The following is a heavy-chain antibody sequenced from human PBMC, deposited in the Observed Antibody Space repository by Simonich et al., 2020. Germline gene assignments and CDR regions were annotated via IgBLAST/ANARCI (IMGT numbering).Heavy chain of an antibody. J-gene: IGHJ3*02. Sequence: EVQLVESGGGLVQPGGSLRLSCAASGFTFSSYWVHWVRQAPGKGRVWVTRNKSNESNTSYADSVKGRFTISRDKAKNTLYLQMNSLRAEDTAVYYCARDYSNYDAFDIWGQGTMVTVSS. CDR1: GFTFSSYW. CDR2: NKSNESNT. V-gene: IGHV3-74*01. CDR3: ARDYSNYDAFDI. D-gene: IGHD4-4*01.